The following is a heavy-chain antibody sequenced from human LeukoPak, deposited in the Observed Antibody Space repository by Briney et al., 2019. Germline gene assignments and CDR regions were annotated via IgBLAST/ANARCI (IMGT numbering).Heavy chain of an antibody. CDR3: TRVEDTYYYDSSGPAHY. V-gene: IGHV3-49*03. CDR1: GFTFGDYA. D-gene: IGHD3-22*01. CDR2: IRSKAYGGTT. Sequence: PGRSLRLSCTASGFTFGDYAMSWFRQAPGKGLEWVGFIRSKAYGGTTEYAASVKGRFTISRDDSKSIAYLQMNSLKTEDTAVYYCTRVEDTYYYDSSGPAHYWGQGTLVTVSS. J-gene: IGHJ4*02.